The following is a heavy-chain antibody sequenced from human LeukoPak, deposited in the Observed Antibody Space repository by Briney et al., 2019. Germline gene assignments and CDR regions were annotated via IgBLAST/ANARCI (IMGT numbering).Heavy chain of an antibody. CDR1: GFTFSSYW. J-gene: IGHJ6*03. CDR3: ARRAAIYSGSYYPHYYYYYMDV. V-gene: IGHV3-7*01. CDR2: IKQDGSEK. D-gene: IGHD3-10*01. Sequence: PGGSLRLSCAASGFTFSSYWMSWVRQAPGKGLEWVANIKQDGSEKYYVDSVKGRFTISRDNAKNSLYLQMNSLRAEDTAVYYCARRAAIYSGSYYPHYYYYYMDVWGKGTTVTVSS.